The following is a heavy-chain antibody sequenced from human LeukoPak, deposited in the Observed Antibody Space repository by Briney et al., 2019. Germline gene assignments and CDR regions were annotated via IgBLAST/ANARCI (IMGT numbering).Heavy chain of an antibody. J-gene: IGHJ4*02. CDR2: ISYDGSNK. Sequence: PGRSLRLSCAASGFTFSSYAMHWVRQAPGKGLEWVAVISYDGSNKYYADSEKGRFTISRDNSKNTLYLQMNSLRAEDTAVYYCASYSSSWSFDYWGQGTLVTVSS. D-gene: IGHD6-13*01. V-gene: IGHV3-30-3*01. CDR3: ASYSSSWSFDY. CDR1: GFTFSSYA.